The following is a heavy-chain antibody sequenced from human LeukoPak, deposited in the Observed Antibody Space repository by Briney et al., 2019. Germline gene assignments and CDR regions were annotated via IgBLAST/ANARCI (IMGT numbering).Heavy chain of an antibody. CDR2: MSGSGGKT. D-gene: IGHD3-10*01. CDR1: GFTFTNYV. V-gene: IGHV3-23*01. J-gene: IGHJ6*02. CDR3: ARDDPYGSGSYYPWNEGVDV. Sequence: GVSLRLSCAAFGFTFTNYVMSWVRQAPGKGLEWVSSMSGSGGKTYYADSVKGRFTISRDNSKNALYLQMNSLRAYDTAVYYCARDDPYGSGSYYPWNEGVDVWGQGTTVTVSS.